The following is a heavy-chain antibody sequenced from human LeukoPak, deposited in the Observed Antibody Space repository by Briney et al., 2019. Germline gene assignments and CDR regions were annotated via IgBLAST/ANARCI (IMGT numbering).Heavy chain of an antibody. Sequence: GGSLRLSCAASGFTVSSNYMSWVRQAPGKGLEWVSVIYSGGSTYYADSVKGRFTISRDNSKNTLYLQMNSLRAEDTAVYYCAKVLRGELADREFDYWGQGTLVTVSS. V-gene: IGHV3-53*01. J-gene: IGHJ4*02. CDR3: AKVLRGELADREFDY. CDR1: GFTVSSNY. CDR2: IYSGGST. D-gene: IGHD3-16*01.